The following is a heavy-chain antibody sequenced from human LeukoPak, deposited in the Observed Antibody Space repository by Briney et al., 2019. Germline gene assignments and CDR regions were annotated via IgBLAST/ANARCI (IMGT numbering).Heavy chain of an antibody. CDR1: GYSFTSYW. J-gene: IGHJ4*02. CDR3: ARHRFAVVPAGDDY. D-gene: IGHD2-2*01. V-gene: IGHV5-51*01. Sequence: GESLKISCRGSGYSFTSYWIGWVRQLPGKGLEWMGIIYPGDSDTRYSPSFQGQVTISADKSISTAYLQRSSLKASDTAMYYCARHRFAVVPAGDDYWGQGTLVTVSS. CDR2: IYPGDSDT.